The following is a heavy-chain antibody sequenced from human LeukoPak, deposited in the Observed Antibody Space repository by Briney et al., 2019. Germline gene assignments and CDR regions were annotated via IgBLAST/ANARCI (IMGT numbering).Heavy chain of an antibody. J-gene: IGHJ5*02. D-gene: IGHD4-17*01. Sequence: GGSLRLSCAASGFTFSSYSMNWVRQAPGKGLEWVSSISSSSSYIYYADSVKGRFTISRDNAKNSLYLQMNSLRAEDTAVYYCARVSLYGDQGGWFDPWGQGTLVTVSS. V-gene: IGHV3-21*01. CDR1: GFTFSSYS. CDR3: ARVSLYGDQGGWFDP. CDR2: ISSSSSYI.